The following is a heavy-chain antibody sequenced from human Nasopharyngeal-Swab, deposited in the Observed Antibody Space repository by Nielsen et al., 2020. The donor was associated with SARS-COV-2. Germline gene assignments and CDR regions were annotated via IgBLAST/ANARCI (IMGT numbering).Heavy chain of an antibody. CDR3: TGLDVAAAGTPDHY. CDR2: IRSKANSYAT. CDR1: GFTFSGSA. D-gene: IGHD6-13*01. J-gene: IGHJ4*02. V-gene: IGHV3-73*01. Sequence: GESLKISCAASGFTFSGSAMHWVRQASGKGLEWVGRIRSKANSYATAYAASVKGRFTISRDDSKNTAYLQMNSLKTEDTAVYYCTGLDVAAAGTPDHYWGQGTLVTVSS.